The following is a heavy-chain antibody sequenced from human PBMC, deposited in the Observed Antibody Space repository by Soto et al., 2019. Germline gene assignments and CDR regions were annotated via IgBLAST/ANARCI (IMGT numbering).Heavy chain of an antibody. Sequence: PSETLSLTCTVSGGSISSSSYYWGWIRQPPGKGLEWIGSIYYSGSTYYNPSLKSRVTISVDTSKNQFSLKLSSVTAADTAVYYCARLSDWLRRDAFDIWGQGTMVTVS. CDR2: IYYSGST. J-gene: IGHJ3*02. CDR1: GGSISSSSYY. CDR3: ARLSDWLRRDAFDI. V-gene: IGHV4-39*01. D-gene: IGHD3-9*01.